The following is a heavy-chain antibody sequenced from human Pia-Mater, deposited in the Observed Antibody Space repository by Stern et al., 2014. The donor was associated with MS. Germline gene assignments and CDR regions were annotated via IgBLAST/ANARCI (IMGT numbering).Heavy chain of an antibody. CDR2: IIPTIGIS. J-gene: IGHJ3*02. CDR3: ARDGGGVDI. Sequence: QVQLVESGAEVKKPGSSVKVSCKASGGTFSSYAIRWVRQAPGQGLEWVGGIIPTIGISNHAQKFQVRVTITADKSTNTGYMELSSLRSEDTALYYCARDGGGVDIWGQGTMVSVSS. CDR1: GGTFSSYA. V-gene: IGHV1-69*17. D-gene: IGHD2-8*01.